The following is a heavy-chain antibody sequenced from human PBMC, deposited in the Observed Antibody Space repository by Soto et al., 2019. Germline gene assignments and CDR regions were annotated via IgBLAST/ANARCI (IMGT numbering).Heavy chain of an antibody. V-gene: IGHV3-11*05. J-gene: IGHJ6*02. CDR2: ITSSSDYT. Sequence: QEQLVESGGGLVRPGGSLRLSCAASGFTFSAYYMTWMRQAPGKGLEWVSYITSSSDYTNYAGSVKGRFTISRDNAKNSLYLQMNSLRVEDTAVYYCVREYYYAMDVWGQGTTVTLSS. CDR1: GFTFSAYY. CDR3: VREYYYAMDV.